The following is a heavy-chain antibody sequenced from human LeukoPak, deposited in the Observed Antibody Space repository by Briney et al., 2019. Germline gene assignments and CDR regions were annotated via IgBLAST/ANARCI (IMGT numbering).Heavy chain of an antibody. J-gene: IGHJ5*02. CDR3: ARQVGLLLWPSGLDP. CDR2: ISGSGGST. CDR1: GFTFSSYA. V-gene: IGHV3-23*01. Sequence: PGGSLRLSCAAAGFTFSSYAMSWVRQAPGKGLEWVSAISGSGGSTYYADSVKGRFTISRDNSKNTLYLQMNSLRAEDTAVYYCARQVGLLLWPSGLDPWGQGTLVTVSS. D-gene: IGHD3-10*01.